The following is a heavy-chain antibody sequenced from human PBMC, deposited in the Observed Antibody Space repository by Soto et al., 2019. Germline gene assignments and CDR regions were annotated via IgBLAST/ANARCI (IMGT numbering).Heavy chain of an antibody. J-gene: IGHJ5*02. V-gene: IGHV4-4*07. CDR1: GGSISDNH. Sequence: ASETLSLTCTVSGGSISDNHWSYIRQPAGKGLEWIGRVYTGGDTNYNPSLESRVTISVDTSKDQFSLKLSSVTAADTAVYYCARARVGSIAARPNWFDPWGQGTLVTVSS. D-gene: IGHD6-6*01. CDR2: VYTGGDT. CDR3: ARARVGSIAARPNWFDP.